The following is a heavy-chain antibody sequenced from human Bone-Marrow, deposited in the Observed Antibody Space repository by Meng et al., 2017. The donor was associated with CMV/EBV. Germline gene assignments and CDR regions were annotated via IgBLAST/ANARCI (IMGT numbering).Heavy chain of an antibody. V-gene: IGHV3-7*01. CDR2: IKQDGSEK. CDR1: GSKCSSSW. CDR3: ASGQVYYDFWSGYNYGMDV. D-gene: IGHD3-3*01. Sequence: SWAASGSKCSSSWMSWVRQAPGKGLEWVANIKQDGSEKYYVDSVKGRFTISRDNAKNSLYLQMNSLRAEDTAVYYCASGQVYYDFWSGYNYGMDVWGQGTTVTVSS. J-gene: IGHJ6*02.